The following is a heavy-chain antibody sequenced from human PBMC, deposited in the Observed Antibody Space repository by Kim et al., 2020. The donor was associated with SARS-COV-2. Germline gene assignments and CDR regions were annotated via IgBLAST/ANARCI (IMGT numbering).Heavy chain of an antibody. CDR2: IFHSGST. CDR3: ARDLPFYY. J-gene: IGHJ4*02. CDR1: GYSISNGSS. Sequence: CSVSGYSISNGSSWCCIRQPPGEDLKWIGSIFHSGSTYFNPSLKSRVTISVDTSKNQCSLKLTSVTAANTAVYFCARDLPFYYWGRGTLV. V-gene: IGHV4-38-2*02.